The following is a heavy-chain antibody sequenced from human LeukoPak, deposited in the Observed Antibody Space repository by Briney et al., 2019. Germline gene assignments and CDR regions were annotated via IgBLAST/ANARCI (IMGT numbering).Heavy chain of an antibody. CDR2: ISSSSSYI. CDR3: ARVSYCGGDCSTGSFDY. V-gene: IGHV3-21*01. Sequence: GGSLRLSCAASEFTFSNYKMNWVRQAPGKGLEWVSSISSSSSYIYYADSVKGRFTISRDNAKNSLYLQMNSLRAEDTAVYYCARVSYCGGDCSTGSFDYWGQGTLVTVSS. J-gene: IGHJ4*02. CDR1: EFTFSNYK. D-gene: IGHD2-21*02.